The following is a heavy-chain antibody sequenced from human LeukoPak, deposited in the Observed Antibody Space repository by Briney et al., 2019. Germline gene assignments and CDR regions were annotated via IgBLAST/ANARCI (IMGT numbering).Heavy chain of an antibody. CDR2: INSDGSST. CDR1: GFTFSSYW. D-gene: IGHD6-6*01. CDR3: ARGWPSEYSSSSGVDDY. Sequence: GGSLRLSCAASGFTFSSYWMHWVRQAPGKGLVWVSRINSDGSSTSYADSVKGRFTISRDNAKNTLYLQMNSLRAEDTAVYYRARGWPSEYSSSSGVDDYWGQGTLVTVSS. J-gene: IGHJ4*02. V-gene: IGHV3-74*01.